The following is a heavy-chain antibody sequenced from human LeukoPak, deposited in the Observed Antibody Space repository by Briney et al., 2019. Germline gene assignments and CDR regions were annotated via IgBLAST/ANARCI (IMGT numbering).Heavy chain of an antibody. V-gene: IGHV4-34*01. J-gene: IGHJ4*02. CDR3: ARGPAYYYDSSGYY. CDR1: GGSFSGYY. Sequence: SETLSLTCAVYGGSFSGYYWSWIRQPPGKGLEWIGEINHSGSTNYNPSLKSRVTISVDTSKNQFSLKLSSVAAADTAVYYCARGPAYYYDSSGYYWGQGTLVTVSS. CDR2: INHSGST. D-gene: IGHD3-22*01.